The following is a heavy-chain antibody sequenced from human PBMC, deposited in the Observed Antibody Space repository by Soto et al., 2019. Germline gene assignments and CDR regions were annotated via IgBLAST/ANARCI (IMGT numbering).Heavy chain of an antibody. CDR2: IYYSGST. CDR1: GGSISSGDYY. Sequence: SETLSLTCTVSGGSISSGDYYWSWIRQPPGKGLEWIGYIYYSGSTYYNPSLKSRATISVDTSKNQFSLKLSSVTAADTAVYYCARAPIPLYCSGGSCYSWAHPTPDEWGQGTPVPVAS. V-gene: IGHV4-30-4*01. J-gene: IGHJ1*01. D-gene: IGHD2-15*01. CDR3: ARAPIPLYCSGGSCYSWAHPTPDE.